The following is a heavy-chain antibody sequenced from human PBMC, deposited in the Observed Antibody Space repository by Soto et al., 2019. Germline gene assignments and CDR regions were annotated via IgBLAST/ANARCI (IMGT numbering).Heavy chain of an antibody. CDR3: ARAKRWAVAGLDY. V-gene: IGHV4-34*01. CDR2: INDSGST. J-gene: IGHJ4*02. D-gene: IGHD6-19*01. Sequence: QVQLQQWGAGLLKPSETLSLTCAVYGGSFSGYYWSWIRQPPGKGLEWIGEINDSGSTNYNPSLKSRGTISVDTSNNQFSRKLSSVTAADTAVYYCARAKRWAVAGLDYWGQGTLVTVSS. CDR1: GGSFSGYY.